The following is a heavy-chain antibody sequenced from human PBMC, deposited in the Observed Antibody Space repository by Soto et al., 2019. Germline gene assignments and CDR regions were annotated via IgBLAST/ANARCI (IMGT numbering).Heavy chain of an antibody. CDR3: ARDRVARNGGYWYYGMDV. CDR2: IYYSGST. J-gene: IGHJ6*02. V-gene: IGHV4-59*01. CDR1: GGSISSYY. Sequence: SETLSLTCTVSGGSISSYYWSWIRQPPGKGLEWIGYIYYSGSTNYNPSLKSRVTISVDTSKNQFSLKLSSVTAADTAVYYCARDRVARNGGYWYYGMDVWGQGTTVTVSS. D-gene: IGHD3-16*01.